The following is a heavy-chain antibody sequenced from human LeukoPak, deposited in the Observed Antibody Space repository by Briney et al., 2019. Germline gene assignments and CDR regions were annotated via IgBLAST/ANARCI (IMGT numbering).Heavy chain of an antibody. CDR3: ARHGKVGAVDY. D-gene: IGHD1-26*01. CDR2: INHSGST. V-gene: IGHV4-34*01. J-gene: IGHJ4*02. CDR1: GGSFSGYY. Sequence: PSETLSLTCAVYGGSFSGYYWSWIRQPPGKGLEWIGEINHSGSTNYNPSLKSRVTISVDTSKNQFSLKLSSVTAADTAVYYCARHGKVGAVDYWGQGTLVTVSS.